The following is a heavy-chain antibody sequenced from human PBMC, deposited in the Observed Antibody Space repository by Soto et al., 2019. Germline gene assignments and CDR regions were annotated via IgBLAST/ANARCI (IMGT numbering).Heavy chain of an antibody. CDR3: ARGQYYDFWSGYYFDY. CDR2: IIPIFGTA. V-gene: IGHV1-69*13. D-gene: IGHD3-3*01. J-gene: IGHJ4*02. Sequence: ASVKVSCKASGGTFSSYAISWVLQAPGQGLEWMGGIIPIFGTANYAQKFQGRVTITADESTSTAYMELSSLRSEDTAVYYCARGQYYDFWSGYYFDYWGQGTLVTVSS. CDR1: GGTFSSYA.